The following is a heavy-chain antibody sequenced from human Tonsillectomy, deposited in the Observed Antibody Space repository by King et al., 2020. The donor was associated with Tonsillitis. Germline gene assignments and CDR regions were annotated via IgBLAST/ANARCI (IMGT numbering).Heavy chain of an antibody. CDR1: GFSFSSYA. CDR2: ITGSGGGT. V-gene: IGHV3-23*04. D-gene: IGHD6-13*01. J-gene: IGHJ4*02. Sequence: VQLVESGGGLVQPGGSRRLSCAASGFSFSSYAMSWVRQAPGKGLEWVSAITGSGGGTYYADSVKGRFTISRDNSNNTLYLQMSSLRAEDTAVYYCAKYFSTWYRIHPPDYWGQGTLVTVSS. CDR3: AKYFSTWYRIHPPDY.